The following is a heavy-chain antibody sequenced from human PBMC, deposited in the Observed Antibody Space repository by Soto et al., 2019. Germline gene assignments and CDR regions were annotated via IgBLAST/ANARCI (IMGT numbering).Heavy chain of an antibody. CDR2: ISYDGSNK. D-gene: IGHD3-22*01. J-gene: IGHJ6*02. CDR3: ARGLGSYYYDSSGYYGMDV. CDR1: GFTFSSYA. Sequence: PGGSLRLSCAASGFTFSSYAMHWVRQAPGKGLEWVAVISYDGSNKYYADSVKGRFTISRDNSKNTLYLQMNSLRAEDTAVYYCARGLGSYYYDSSGYYGMDVWGQGTTVTVSS. V-gene: IGHV3-30-3*01.